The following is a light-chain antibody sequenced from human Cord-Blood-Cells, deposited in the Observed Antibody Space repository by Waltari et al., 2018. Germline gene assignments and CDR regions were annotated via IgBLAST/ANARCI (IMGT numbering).Light chain of an antibody. Sequence: SYVLTQPPSVSVAPGKTARITCGGTNIGSKSVHWYQQKPGQAPVLVIYYDSDRPSGIPERFSGSNSGNTATLTSSRVEAGDEADYYCQVWDSSSDHWVFGGGTKLTVL. CDR3: QVWDSSSDHWV. V-gene: IGLV3-21*04. J-gene: IGLJ3*02. CDR2: YDS. CDR1: NIGSKS.